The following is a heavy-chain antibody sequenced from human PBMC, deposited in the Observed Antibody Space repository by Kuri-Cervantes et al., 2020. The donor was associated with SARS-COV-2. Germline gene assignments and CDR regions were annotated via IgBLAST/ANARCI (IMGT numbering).Heavy chain of an antibody. CDR1: GFTFSSYA. CDR3: ATGWSLAI. Sequence: GESLKISCAASGFTFSSYAMSWVRQAPGKGLEWVSAISGSGGSTYYADSVKGRFTISRDNSKNTLYLQMNSLRAEDTAVYYCATGWSLAIWVQGTLVTVSS. D-gene: IGHD2-8*01. CDR2: ISGSGGST. V-gene: IGHV3-23*01. J-gene: IGHJ4*02.